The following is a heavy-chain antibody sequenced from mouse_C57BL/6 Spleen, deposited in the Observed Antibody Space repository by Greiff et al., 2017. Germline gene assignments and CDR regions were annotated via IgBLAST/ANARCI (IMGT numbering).Heavy chain of an antibody. V-gene: IGHV1-59*01. CDR3: ARCYYGSREDFDD. Sequence: QVQLQQPGAELVRPGTSVKLSCKASGYTFTSYWMHWVKQRPGQGLEWIGVIDPSDSYTNYNQKFKGQATLTVDTSSSTAYMQLCSLTSEDSAVYYGARCYYGSREDFDDWGQGTTLTVSS. CDR2: IDPSDSYT. D-gene: IGHD1-1*01. CDR1: GYTFTSYW. J-gene: IGHJ2*01.